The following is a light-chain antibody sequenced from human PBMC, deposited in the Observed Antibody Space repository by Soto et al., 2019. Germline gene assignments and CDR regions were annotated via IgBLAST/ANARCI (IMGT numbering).Light chain of an antibody. CDR2: EAS. J-gene: IGKJ4*01. V-gene: IGKV1-16*01. CDR1: EDISNV. CDR3: PQYKVWPPT. Sequence: DIQMTQSPSSLSASVGDRVTITCRASEDISNVLAWFQQRPGEAPQSLMFEASYLESGVSSRYSGSGYGTDFTLTISSLQPEDSATYYCPQYKVWPPTFGGGTKVEI.